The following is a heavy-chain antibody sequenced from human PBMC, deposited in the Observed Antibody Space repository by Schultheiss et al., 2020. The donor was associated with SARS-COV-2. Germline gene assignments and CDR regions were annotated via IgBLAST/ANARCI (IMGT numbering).Heavy chain of an antibody. V-gene: IGHV4-30-4*08. J-gene: IGHJ5*02. CDR1: GGSISSGDYY. CDR2: IYYSGST. D-gene: IGHD7-27*01. CDR3: ARDRTLGWFDP. Sequence: SETLSLTCTVSGGSISSGDYYWSWIRQPPGKGLEWIGYIYYSGSTYYNPSLKSRVTISVDRSKNQFSLKLSSVTAADTAVYYCARDRTLGWFDPWGQGTLVTVSS.